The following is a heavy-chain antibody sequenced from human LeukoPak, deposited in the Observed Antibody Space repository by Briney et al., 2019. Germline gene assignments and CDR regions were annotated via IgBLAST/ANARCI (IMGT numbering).Heavy chain of an antibody. CDR2: IKQDGSEK. CDR3: ASENIAARRYY. V-gene: IGHV3-7*01. J-gene: IGHJ4*02. Sequence: GSLRLSCAASGFTFSSYWMSWVRQAPGKGLEWVANIKQDGSEKYYVDSVKGRFTISRDNAKNSLYLQMNSLRAEDTAVYYCASENIAARRYYWGQGTLVTVSS. CDR1: GFTFSSYW. D-gene: IGHD6-6*01.